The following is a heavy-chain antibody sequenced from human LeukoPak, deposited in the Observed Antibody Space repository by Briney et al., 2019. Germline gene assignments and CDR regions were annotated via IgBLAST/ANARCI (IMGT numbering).Heavy chain of an antibody. CDR3: GKDMXXYGSGNLDY. Sequence: PGRSLRLSCAASGFTFDDYAMHWVRQAPGKGLEWVSSISWDSSTVGYADSVKGRFTISRDKAKKSLYLQMNSLRVDDTALSYCGKDMXXYGSGNLDYWGQGTLVTVSS. CDR1: GFTFDDYA. V-gene: IGHV3-9*01. J-gene: IGHJ4*02. D-gene: IGHD3-10*01. CDR2: ISWDSSTV.